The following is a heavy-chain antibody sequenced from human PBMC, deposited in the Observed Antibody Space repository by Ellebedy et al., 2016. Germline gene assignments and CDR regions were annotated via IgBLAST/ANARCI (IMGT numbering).Heavy chain of an antibody. D-gene: IGHD2-2*02. CDR1: GYTFTSYY. CDR2: INAANGNT. J-gene: IGHJ6*02. Sequence: ASVKVSCKASGYTFTSYYMHWVRQAPGQRLEWMGWINAANGNTKYSQRFQGRVTITRDTSASTAYMELSSLRSEDTAVYYCAKDTVVVPAAISYYYAMDVWGQGTTVTVSS. V-gene: IGHV1-3*01. CDR3: AKDTVVVPAAISYYYAMDV.